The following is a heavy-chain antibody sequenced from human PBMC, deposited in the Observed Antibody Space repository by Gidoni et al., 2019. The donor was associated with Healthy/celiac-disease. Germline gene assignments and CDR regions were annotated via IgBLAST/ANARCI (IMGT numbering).Heavy chain of an antibody. D-gene: IGHD3-3*01. CDR1: GLTFSSYS. V-gene: IGHV3-48*02. CDR3: ARDQPYDFWSDYYSTMYYFDY. J-gene: IGHJ4*02. CDR2: ISSSSSTI. Sequence: GLTFSSYSMNWVRQAPGKGLEWVSYISSSSSTIYYADSVKGRFTISRDNAKNSLYLQMNSLRDEDTAVYYCARDQPYDFWSDYYSTMYYFDYWGQGTLVTVSS.